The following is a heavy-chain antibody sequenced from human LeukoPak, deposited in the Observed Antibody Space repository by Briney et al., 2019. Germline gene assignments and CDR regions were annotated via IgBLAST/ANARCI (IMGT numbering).Heavy chain of an antibody. CDR2: ISWNCGSI. D-gene: IGHD2-15*01. V-gene: IGHV3-9*01. CDR1: GFTFDDYA. Sequence: GGSLRLSCAASGFTFDDYAMHWVRQAPGKGLEWASGISWNCGSIGYADSVKGRFTISRDNAKNSLYLQMNSLRAEDTALYYCAKGGSGGTYNWFDPWGQGTLVTVSS. CDR3: AKGGSGGTYNWFDP. J-gene: IGHJ5*02.